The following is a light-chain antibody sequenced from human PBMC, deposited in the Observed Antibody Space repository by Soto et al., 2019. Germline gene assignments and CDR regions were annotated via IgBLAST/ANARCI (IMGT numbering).Light chain of an antibody. J-gene: IGLJ2*01. CDR1: SSDVGGYNY. CDR2: EVS. Sequence: QSALTQPPSASGSPGQSVTISCTGTSSDVGGYNYVSWYQQHPGKAPKLVIYEVSKRPSGVPDRFSGSKSGNTASLTVSGLQAEDEADYSCSSFAVSPVVFGGGTKVTVL. V-gene: IGLV2-8*01. CDR3: SSFAVSPVV.